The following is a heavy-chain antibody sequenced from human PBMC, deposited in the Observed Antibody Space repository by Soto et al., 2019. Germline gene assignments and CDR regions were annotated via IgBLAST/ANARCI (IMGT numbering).Heavy chain of an antibody. D-gene: IGHD3-10*01. Sequence: PGGSLRLSCAASGFTFSNAWMNWVRQAPGKGLEWVGRIKSKTDGGTTDYAAPVKGRFTISRDDSKNTLYLQMNSLKTEDTAVYYCTTVFRFNYYGSGSYSPVVSNWFDPWGQGTLVTVSS. J-gene: IGHJ5*02. CDR3: TTVFRFNYYGSGSYSPVVSNWFDP. CDR2: IKSKTDGGTT. V-gene: IGHV3-15*07. CDR1: GFTFSNAW.